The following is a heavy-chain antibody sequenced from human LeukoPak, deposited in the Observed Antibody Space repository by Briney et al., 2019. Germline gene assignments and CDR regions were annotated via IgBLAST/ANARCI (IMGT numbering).Heavy chain of an antibody. V-gene: IGHV5-51*01. Sequence: GESLKISCKGSGYTFTNYWIAWVRQMPGKGLEWMGIIYPGDSDTRYSPSFQGQVTISADKSISTAYLQWSSLKASDTAMYYSARMVGATTVDYWGQGTLVTVSS. CDR1: GYTFTNYW. D-gene: IGHD1-26*01. CDR2: IYPGDSDT. J-gene: IGHJ4*02. CDR3: ARMVGATTVDY.